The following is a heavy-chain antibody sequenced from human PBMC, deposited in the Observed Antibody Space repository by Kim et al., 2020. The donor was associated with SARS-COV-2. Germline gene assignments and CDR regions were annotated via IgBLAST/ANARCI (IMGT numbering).Heavy chain of an antibody. CDR1: GFTFSSYA. CDR3: AKDTGGYYDSSGYFQH. CDR2: ISGSGGST. V-gene: IGHV3-23*01. Sequence: GGSLRLSCAASGFTFSSYAMSWVRQAPGKGLEWVSAISGSGGSTYYADSVKGRFTISRDNSKNTLYLQMNSLRAEDTAVYHCAKDTGGYYDSSGYFQHWGQGTLVTVSS. D-gene: IGHD3-22*01. J-gene: IGHJ1*01.